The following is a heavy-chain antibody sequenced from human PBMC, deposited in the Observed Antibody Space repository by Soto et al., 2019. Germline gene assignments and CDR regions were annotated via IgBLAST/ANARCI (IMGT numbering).Heavy chain of an antibody. CDR2: ISTYSGDT. CDR1: GYGFKNYG. V-gene: IGHV1-18*01. J-gene: IGHJ4*02. Sequence: QVQLVQSGAEVKRPGASVKVSCKTSGYGFKNYGISWVRQAPGQGLEWMGWISTYSGDTDYAQMFQDRITRTTDASTSTVHMELRSLTLGDTAVYYCARGWDYTDYYGDFWGQGTLVTVYS. D-gene: IGHD1-26*01. CDR3: ARGWDYTDYYGDF.